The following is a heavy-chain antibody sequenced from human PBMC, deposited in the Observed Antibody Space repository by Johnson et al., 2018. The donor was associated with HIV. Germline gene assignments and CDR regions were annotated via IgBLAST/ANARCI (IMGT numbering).Heavy chain of an antibody. CDR3: AKERVGATGGAFDI. CDR1: GFTFSSYA. V-gene: IGHV3-30*04. CDR2: ISYDGSNK. Sequence: QVQLVESGGGVVQPGRSLRLSCAASGFTFSSYAMHWVRQAPGKGLEWVAVISYDGSNKYYADSVKGRFTISRDNAKYSLYLQMNSLRAEDTALYYCAKERVGATGGAFDIWGQGIMVTVSS. J-gene: IGHJ3*02. D-gene: IGHD1-26*01.